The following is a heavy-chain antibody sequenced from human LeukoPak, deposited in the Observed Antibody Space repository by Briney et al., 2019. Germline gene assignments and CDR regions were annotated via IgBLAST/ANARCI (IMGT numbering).Heavy chain of an antibody. CDR2: IYYSGST. CDR1: GGSISSSSYC. V-gene: IGHV4-39*01. CDR3: ASVRMYSSGWSRHYYMDV. Sequence: SETLSLTCTVSGGSISSSSYCWGWIRQPPGKGLEWIGSIYYSGSTYYNPSLKSRVTISVDTSKNQFSLKLSSVTAADTAVYYCASVRMYSSGWSRHYYMDVWGKGTTVTVSS. D-gene: IGHD6-19*01. J-gene: IGHJ6*03.